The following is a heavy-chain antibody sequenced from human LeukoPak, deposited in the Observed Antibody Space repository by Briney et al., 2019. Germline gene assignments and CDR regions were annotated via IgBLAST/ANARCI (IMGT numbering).Heavy chain of an antibody. Sequence: GESLRLSCAASGFNVSNNYMTWVRQAPGKGLEWVSLIYSSGSTYYADSVKGRFTISRDNSKNTLYLQVNSLRAEDTAVYYCALNGREVPSGAFDIWGQGTMVTVSS. CDR1: GFNVSNNY. CDR3: ALNGREVPSGAFDI. J-gene: IGHJ3*02. CDR2: IYSSGST. V-gene: IGHV3-53*01. D-gene: IGHD3-16*02.